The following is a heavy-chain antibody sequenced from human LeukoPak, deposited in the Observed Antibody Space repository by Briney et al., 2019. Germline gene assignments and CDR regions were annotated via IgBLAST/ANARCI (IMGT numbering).Heavy chain of an antibody. J-gene: IGHJ4*02. CDR2: ISSSSSST. D-gene: IGHD3-3*02. V-gene: IGHV3-11*03. CDR3: VRKSIYSEASDY. CDR1: GFTFSDYY. Sequence: PGGSLRLSCAASGFTFSDYYMSWIRQAPGKGLEWVSYISSSSSSTKYTDSVKGRFTISRDNARTSLYLQMDSLRAEDTAVYYCVRKSIYSEASDYWGQGTLVTVSS.